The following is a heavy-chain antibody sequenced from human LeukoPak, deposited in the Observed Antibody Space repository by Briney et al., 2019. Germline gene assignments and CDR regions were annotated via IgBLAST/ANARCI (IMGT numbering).Heavy chain of an antibody. CDR3: ARGTHYYDSSGSFDY. CDR1: GGSFSGYY. CDR2: INHSGST. V-gene: IGHV4-34*01. J-gene: IGHJ4*02. Sequence: PSETLPLTCAVYGGSFSGYYRSWIRQPPGKGLEWIGEINHSGSTNYNPSLKSRVTISVDTSKNQFSLKLSSVTAADTAVYYCARGTHYYDSSGSFDYWGQGTLVTVSS. D-gene: IGHD3-22*01.